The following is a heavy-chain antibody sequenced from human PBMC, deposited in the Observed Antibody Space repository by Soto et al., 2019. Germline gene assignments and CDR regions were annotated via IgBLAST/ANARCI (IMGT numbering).Heavy chain of an antibody. CDR3: ASNRPYGSGSYYRYYYYMDV. J-gene: IGHJ6*03. V-gene: IGHV3-23*01. Sequence: TGGSLRLSCAASGFTFSSYAMSWVRQAPGKGLEWVSAISGSGGSTYYADSVKGRFTISRDNSKNTLYLQMNSLRAEDTAVYYCASNRPYGSGSYYRYYYYMDVWGKGNTVTFSS. D-gene: IGHD3-10*01. CDR2: ISGSGGST. CDR1: GFTFSSYA.